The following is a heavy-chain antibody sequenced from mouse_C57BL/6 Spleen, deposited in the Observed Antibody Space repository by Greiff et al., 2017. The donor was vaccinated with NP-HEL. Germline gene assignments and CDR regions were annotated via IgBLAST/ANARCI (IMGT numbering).Heavy chain of an antibody. CDR1: GYTFTSYW. D-gene: IGHD1-1*01. V-gene: IGHV1-69*01. J-gene: IGHJ1*03. CDR3: ARRLFGWYFDV. Sequence: QSCKASGYTFTSYWMHWVKQRPGQGLEWIGEIDPSDSYTNYNQKFKGKSTLTVDKSSSTAYMQLSSLTSEDSAVYYCARRLFGWYFDVWGTGTTVTVSS. CDR2: IDPSDSYT.